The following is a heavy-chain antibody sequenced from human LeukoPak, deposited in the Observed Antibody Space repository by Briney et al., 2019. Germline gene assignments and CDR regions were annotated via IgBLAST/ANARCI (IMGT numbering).Heavy chain of an antibody. Sequence: GRSLRLSCAASGFTFSSYAMHWVRQAPGKGLEWVAVISYDGSNKYYADSVKGRFTISRDNSKNTLYLQMNSLRAEDTAVYYCARDLIVVVMALDYWGQGTLVTVSS. CDR3: ARDLIVVVMALDY. V-gene: IGHV3-30*01. D-gene: IGHD3-22*01. CDR1: GFTFSSYA. J-gene: IGHJ4*02. CDR2: ISYDGSNK.